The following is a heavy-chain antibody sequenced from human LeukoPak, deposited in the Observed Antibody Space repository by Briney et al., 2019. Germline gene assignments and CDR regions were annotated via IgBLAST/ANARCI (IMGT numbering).Heavy chain of an antibody. J-gene: IGHJ6*03. Sequence: PGGSLRLSCAASGFTFSSYAMHWVRQAPGKGLEWVAVISYDGSNKYYADSVKGRFTISRDNSKNTLYLQMNSLRAEDTAVYYCARSVTTPTYYYYYMDVWGKGTTVTVSS. D-gene: IGHD4-11*01. CDR1: GFTFSSYA. CDR2: ISYDGSNK. V-gene: IGHV3-30-3*01. CDR3: ARSVTTPTYYYYYMDV.